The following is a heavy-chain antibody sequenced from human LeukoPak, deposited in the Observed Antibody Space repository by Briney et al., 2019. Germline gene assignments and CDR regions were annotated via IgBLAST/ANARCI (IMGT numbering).Heavy chain of an antibody. CDR2: INPSGGST. V-gene: IGHV1-46*01. D-gene: IGHD2-2*01. CDR1: GYTFTSYY. CDR3: ARGLIVVVPAAFDYPDY. Sequence: GASVKVSCKASGYTFTSYYMHWVRQAPGQGLEWMGIINPSGGSTSYAQKFQGRVTMTRDTSTSTVYMELSSLRSEDTAVYYCARGLIVVVPAAFDYPDYWGQGTLVTVSS. J-gene: IGHJ4*02.